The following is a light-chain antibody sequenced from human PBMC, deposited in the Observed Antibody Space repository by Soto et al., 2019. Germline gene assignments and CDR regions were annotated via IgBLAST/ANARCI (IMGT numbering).Light chain of an antibody. CDR3: QQCAYSPRT. J-gene: IGKJ1*01. Sequence: EIVLTQSPDSLSLSPGERATLSCRASQNIDNNYLVWYQQRPGLAPRLLIYDASVRATGIPDRFSGSGSGTDFTLSISRLEPEVFAVYYCQQCAYSPRTFGQGTKVEVK. V-gene: IGKV3-20*01. CDR1: QNIDNNY. CDR2: DAS.